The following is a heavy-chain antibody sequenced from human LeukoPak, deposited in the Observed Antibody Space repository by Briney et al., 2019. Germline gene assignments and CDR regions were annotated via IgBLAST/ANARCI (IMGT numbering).Heavy chain of an antibody. CDR2: IHSSGAT. J-gene: IGHJ6*02. Sequence: GGSLRLSCAASGFTGSNNYVSWVRQAPGMGLEWVSAIHSSGATCYADSVKGRFTISRDTSKNTLYLQMNSLRAEDTAVYYCARPLRFNNNMDVWGQGTTVTVSS. D-gene: IGHD3-3*01. CDR3: ARPLRFNNNMDV. CDR1: GFTGSNNY. V-gene: IGHV3-53*01.